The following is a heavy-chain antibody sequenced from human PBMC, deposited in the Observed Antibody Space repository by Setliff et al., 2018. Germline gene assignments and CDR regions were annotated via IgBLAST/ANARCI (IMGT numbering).Heavy chain of an antibody. CDR2: IHYSENT. CDR3: ARHRRGSSWQDYYYYYYMDV. J-gene: IGHJ6*03. V-gene: IGHV4-39*01. Sequence: SETLSLTCTVSGGSITSGRYYWGWIRQPPGQGLEWIASIHYSENTYYNPSLKTRVTISVDTSKNQFSLKLSSVTAADTAVYYCARHRRGSSWQDYYYYYYMDVWGKGTTVTVSS. CDR1: GGSITSGRYY. D-gene: IGHD6-13*01.